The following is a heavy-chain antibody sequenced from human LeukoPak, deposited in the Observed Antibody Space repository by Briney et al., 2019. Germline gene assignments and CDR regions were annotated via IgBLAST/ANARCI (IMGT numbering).Heavy chain of an antibody. CDR1: GYTFTCYY. CDR3: AREDGSGSYYNPPHFDY. Sequence: ASVTVSFKASGYTFTCYYMHWVRQAPGQGHEWMGRINPNSGGTNYAQKFQGRGTMTRDTAISTAYMELSRLRSDATAVYYCAREDGSGSYYNPPHFDYWGQGTLVTVSS. D-gene: IGHD3-10*01. CDR2: INPNSGGT. J-gene: IGHJ4*02. V-gene: IGHV1-2*02.